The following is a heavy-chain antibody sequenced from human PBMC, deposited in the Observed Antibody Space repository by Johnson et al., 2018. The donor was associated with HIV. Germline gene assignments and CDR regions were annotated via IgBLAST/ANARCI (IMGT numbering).Heavy chain of an antibody. V-gene: IGHV3-30*19. J-gene: IGHJ3*02. D-gene: IGHD4-23*01. CDR1: GFTFSSYG. CDR3: ARERGYFGNPAFDI. Sequence: QVQLVESGGGVVQPGRSLRLSCAASGFTFSSYGMHWVCQAPGKGLEWVAVIWYDGSNKFYADSVKGRFTISRDNSKNTLYLQMNSLRTEDTAMYYCARERGYFGNPAFDIWGQGTMVTVSS. CDR2: IWYDGSNK.